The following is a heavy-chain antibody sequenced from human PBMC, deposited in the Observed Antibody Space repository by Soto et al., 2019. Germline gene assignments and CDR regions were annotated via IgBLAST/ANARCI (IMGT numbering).Heavy chain of an antibody. CDR2: ISYDGSNK. CDR1: GFTFSSYG. Sequence: QVQLVESGGGVVQPGRSLRLSCAASGFTFSSYGMHWVRQAPGKGLEWVAVISYDGSNKYYADSVKGRFTISRDNSKNTLYLQMNSLRAEDTAVYYCANGRAFDYWGQGTLVTVSS. CDR3: ANGRAFDY. J-gene: IGHJ4*02. V-gene: IGHV3-30*18.